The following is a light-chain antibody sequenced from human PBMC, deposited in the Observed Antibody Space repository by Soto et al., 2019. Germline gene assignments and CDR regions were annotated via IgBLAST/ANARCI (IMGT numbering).Light chain of an antibody. J-gene: IGKJ1*01. V-gene: IGKV3-20*01. Sequence: EIVLTQSPGSLSLSPGESATLSCRASQSVSSSYLAWYQQKPGQAPRLLIYGASNRATGIPDRFSGSGSGTDFTLTISRLEPEDFAVYYCQQYGSSGTVGQGTKVDIK. CDR3: QQYGSSGT. CDR1: QSVSSSY. CDR2: GAS.